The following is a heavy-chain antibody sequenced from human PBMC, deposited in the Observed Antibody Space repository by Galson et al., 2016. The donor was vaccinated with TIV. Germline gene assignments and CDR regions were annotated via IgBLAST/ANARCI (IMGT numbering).Heavy chain of an antibody. V-gene: IGHV3-30*04. CDR1: GFTFSSYT. CDR3: AKSGKSGDCSWDALDV. CDR2: ISYDESNK. J-gene: IGHJ3*01. D-gene: IGHD2-21*02. Sequence: SLRLSCAASGFTFSSYTMHWVRQAPGQGLEWVSIISYDESNKYYADFVRGRFTISRDNSKNTLYLHMDSLRAEDTADYYCAKSGKSGDCSWDALDVWGPGTTVTVSS.